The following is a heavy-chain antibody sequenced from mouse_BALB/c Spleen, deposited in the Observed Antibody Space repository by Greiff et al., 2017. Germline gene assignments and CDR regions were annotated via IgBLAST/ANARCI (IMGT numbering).Heavy chain of an antibody. D-gene: IGHD2-4*01. J-gene: IGHJ3*01. CDR2: IRNKANGYTT. CDR3: ARGIDYDYDVVDY. CDR1: GFTFTDYY. Sequence: EAMLVESGGGLVQPGGSLRLSCATSGFTFTDYYMSWVRQPPGKALEWLGFIRNKANGYTTEYSASVKGRFTISRDNSQSILYLQMNTRRAEDSATYYCARGIDYDYDVVDYWGQGTLVTVSA. V-gene: IGHV7-3*02.